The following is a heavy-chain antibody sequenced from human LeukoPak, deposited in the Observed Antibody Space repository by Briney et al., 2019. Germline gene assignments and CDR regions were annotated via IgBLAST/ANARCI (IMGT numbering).Heavy chain of an antibody. CDR2: INPNSGGT. V-gene: IGHV1-2*02. CDR1: GYTFTSYY. D-gene: IGHD2-15*01. Sequence: GASVKVSCKSSGYTFTSYYMHWVRQAPGQGPEWMAWINPNSGGTKYAQKFQGRVTMTRDTSISTAYMELSRLRSDDTAVYYCARDHCSGGSCHYYFDYWGQGTLVTVSS. J-gene: IGHJ4*02. CDR3: ARDHCSGGSCHYYFDY.